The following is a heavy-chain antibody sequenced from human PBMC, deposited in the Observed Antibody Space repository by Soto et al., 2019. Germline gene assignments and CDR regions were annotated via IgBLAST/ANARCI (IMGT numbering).Heavy chain of an antibody. CDR3: ARDRGVGYYYYGMDV. Sequence: ASVKVSCKSSVYTFTSYDINWVRQATGQGLEWMGWMNPNSGNTGYEQKFQGRVTMTRNTSISTAYMELSSLRSEDTAVYYCARDRGVGYYYYGMDVWGQGTTVTVSS. V-gene: IGHV1-8*01. CDR1: VYTFTSYD. CDR2: MNPNSGNT. J-gene: IGHJ6*02. D-gene: IGHD3-10*01.